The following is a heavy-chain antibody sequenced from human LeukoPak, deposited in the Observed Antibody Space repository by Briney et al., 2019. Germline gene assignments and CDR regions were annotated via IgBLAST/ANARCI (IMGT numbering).Heavy chain of an antibody. V-gene: IGHV1-46*01. Sequence: GASVKVSCKASGYTFTSYYMHWVRQAPGQGLEWMGIINPSGGSTSYAQKFQGRVTMTRDTSTSTVYMELSSLRSEDTAVYHCARLLAGCPGGRCRAHFDYWGQGTPVTVSS. D-gene: IGHD2-15*01. CDR1: GYTFTSYY. CDR3: ARLLAGCPGGRCRAHFDY. J-gene: IGHJ4*02. CDR2: INPSGGST.